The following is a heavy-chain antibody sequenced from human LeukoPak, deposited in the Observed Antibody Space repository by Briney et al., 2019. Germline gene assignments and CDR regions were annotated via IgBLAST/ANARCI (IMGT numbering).Heavy chain of an antibody. CDR3: VREGEGPLSKDFDY. V-gene: IGHV1-2*02. CDR1: GFTFTDHY. D-gene: IGHD2-21*01. CDR2: IGPHSTFT. J-gene: IGHJ4*02. Sequence: ASMKVSCKSSGFTFTDHYIHWVRQGPGQGLEWMGYIGPHSTFTSSPQEFQGRVTMTRDASMSTAYMELTRLASDDTAVYYCVREGEGPLSKDFDYWGQGTLVTVSS.